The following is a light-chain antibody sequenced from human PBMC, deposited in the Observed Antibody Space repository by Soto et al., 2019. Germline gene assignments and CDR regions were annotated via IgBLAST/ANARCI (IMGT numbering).Light chain of an antibody. CDR3: SSYTTSTLV. J-gene: IGLJ2*01. V-gene: IGLV2-18*02. Sequence: QSALTQPPSVSGSPGQSVTISCTGTRGDIGTYNRVSWYQQTPGTAPKVMIYEVSNRPSGVPDRFSGSQSGNTASLTISGLQAEDEADYYCSSYTTSTLVFSGGTKVTVL. CDR2: EVS. CDR1: RGDIGTYNR.